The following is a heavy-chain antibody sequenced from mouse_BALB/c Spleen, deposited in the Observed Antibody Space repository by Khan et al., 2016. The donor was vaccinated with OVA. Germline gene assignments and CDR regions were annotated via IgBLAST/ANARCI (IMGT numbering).Heavy chain of an antibody. D-gene: IGHD1-1*01. Sequence: QVQLKESGAELAKPGASVKMSCKASGYTFTNYWMHWVKQRPGQGLEWIGYINPSTGYSEYNQKFKDKATLTADESSSTAYIQLSSLTSEDSAVYYCANHGSSSAWLTYWGQGTLVTVSA. V-gene: IGHV1-7*01. CDR2: INPSTGYS. CDR1: GYTFTNYW. CDR3: ANHGSSSAWLTY. J-gene: IGHJ3*01.